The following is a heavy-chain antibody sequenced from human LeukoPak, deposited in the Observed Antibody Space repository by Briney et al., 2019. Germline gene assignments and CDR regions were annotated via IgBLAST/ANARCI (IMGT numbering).Heavy chain of an antibody. CDR3: AKDPARYYDSSGYFIDY. Sequence: GGSLRLSCAASGFTFSSYGMHWVRQAPGKGLEWVAVISYDGNNQYYGDSVKGRFTISRDNSKNTLYLQMNSLRAEDTAVYYCAKDPARYYDSSGYFIDYWGQGTLVTVSS. D-gene: IGHD3-22*01. CDR2: ISYDGNNQ. CDR1: GFTFSSYG. J-gene: IGHJ4*02. V-gene: IGHV3-30*18.